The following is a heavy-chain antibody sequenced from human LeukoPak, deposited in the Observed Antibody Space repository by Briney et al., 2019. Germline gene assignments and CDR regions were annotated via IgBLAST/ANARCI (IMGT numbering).Heavy chain of an antibody. CDR2: IKSDGSST. Sequence: PGGSLRLSCAASGFTFSSYWMHWVRQAPGKGLVWVSRIKSDGSSTSYADFVKGRFTISRDNAKNTLYLLMNSLRAEDTAVYYCARDLSYYDSSGFYYPYYGMDVWGQGTTVTVSS. CDR3: ARDLSYYDSSGFYYPYYGMDV. D-gene: IGHD3-22*01. V-gene: IGHV3-74*01. J-gene: IGHJ6*02. CDR1: GFTFSSYW.